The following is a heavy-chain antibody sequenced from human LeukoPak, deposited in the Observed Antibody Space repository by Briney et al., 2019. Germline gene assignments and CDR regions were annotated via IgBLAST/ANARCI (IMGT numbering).Heavy chain of an antibody. CDR2: ISATGGEI. CDR3: AKEFNMNREIIRDAFDM. V-gene: IGHV3-23*01. Sequence: PGGSLRLSCAAFGFTFSRYVMNWVRQVPGRRPDWVSSISATGGEIFYADSVKGRFTISRDNSKNTLYLQMNSLGAEDTAVYYCAKEFNMNREIIRDAFDMWGQGTMVTVSS. J-gene: IGHJ3*02. CDR1: GFTFSRYV. D-gene: IGHD3-10*01.